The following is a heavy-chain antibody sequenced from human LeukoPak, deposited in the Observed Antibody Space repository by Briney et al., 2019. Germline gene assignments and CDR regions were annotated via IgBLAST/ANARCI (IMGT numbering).Heavy chain of an antibody. J-gene: IGHJ3*02. V-gene: IGHV4-59*01. CDR1: DGSISSYY. CDR3: ARGYCRGTSCNRYTFDI. D-gene: IGHD2-2*01. CDR2: IYYSGST. Sequence: PSETLSLTCTVSDGSISSYYWSWIRQSPGKGLEWTGYIYYSGSTNYNPSLKSRVTISVDTSKNQFSLKLSSVTAADTAVYYCARGYCRGTSCNRYTFDIWGQGTMVTVSS.